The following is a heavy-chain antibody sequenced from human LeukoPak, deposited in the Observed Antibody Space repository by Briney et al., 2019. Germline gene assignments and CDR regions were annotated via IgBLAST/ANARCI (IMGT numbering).Heavy chain of an antibody. CDR1: GFTFSSYA. J-gene: IGHJ4*02. CDR2: ISYDGSNK. D-gene: IGHD3-10*01. CDR3: AVGGYYPTLRLDC. Sequence: GGSLRLSCAASGFTFSSYAMHWVRQAPGKGLEWVAVISYDGSNKYYADSVKGRFTISRDNSKNTLYLQMNSLRAEDTAEYYCAVGGYYPTLRLDCWGQGTLVTVSS. V-gene: IGHV3-30-3*01.